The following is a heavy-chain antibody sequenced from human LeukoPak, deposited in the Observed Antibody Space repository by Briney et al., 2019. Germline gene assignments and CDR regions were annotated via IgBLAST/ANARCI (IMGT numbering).Heavy chain of an antibody. CDR3: ATQRAGEFDY. V-gene: IGHV4-59*08. CDR1: SGTISNYY. Sequence: SETLSLTCTVSSGTISNYYWSWIRQPPGKGLEWIGYIYYSGSTNYNPSLKSRVTISVDTSKNQFSLKLSSVTAADTAVYYCATQRAGEFDYWGQGTLVTVSS. J-gene: IGHJ4*02. D-gene: IGHD6-13*01. CDR2: IYYSGST.